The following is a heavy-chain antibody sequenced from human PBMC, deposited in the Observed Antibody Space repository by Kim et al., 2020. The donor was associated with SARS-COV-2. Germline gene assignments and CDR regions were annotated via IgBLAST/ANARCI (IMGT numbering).Heavy chain of an antibody. V-gene: IGHV4-59*01. D-gene: IGHD3-10*01. CDR2: IYYSGST. Sequence: SETLSLTCTVSGGSISSYYWSWIRQPPGKGLEWIGYIYYSGSTNYNPSLKSRVTISVDTSKNQFSLKLSSVTAADTAVYYCVRVYGSGSYYKLKENWFDP. J-gene: IGHJ5*02. CDR1: GGSISSYY. CDR3: VRVYGSGSYYKLKENWFDP.